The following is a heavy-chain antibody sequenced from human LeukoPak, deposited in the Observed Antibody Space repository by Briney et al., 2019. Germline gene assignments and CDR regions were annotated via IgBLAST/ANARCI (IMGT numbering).Heavy chain of an antibody. Sequence: GGSLRLSCAASGFTFSNAWMSWVRQAPGKGLEWVSAISGSGGSTYYADSVKGRFTISRDNSKNTLYLQMNSLRAEDTAVYYCAKRLYYYDSSGYYAFGAFDIWGQGTMVTVSS. CDR1: GFTFSNAW. CDR2: ISGSGGST. V-gene: IGHV3-23*01. J-gene: IGHJ3*02. D-gene: IGHD3-22*01. CDR3: AKRLYYYDSSGYYAFGAFDI.